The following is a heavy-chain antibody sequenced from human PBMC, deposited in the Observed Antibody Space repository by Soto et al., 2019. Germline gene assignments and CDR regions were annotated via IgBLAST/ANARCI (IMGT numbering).Heavy chain of an antibody. V-gene: IGHV4-30-4*01. D-gene: IGHD5-12*01. J-gene: IGHJ4*02. CDR3: ARSYSGYNLGFGY. CDR2: IYYSGGT. Sequence: SETLSLTCTVSGGSISSGDYYWSWIRQPPGKGLGWIGYIYYSGGTYSNPSLKSRVTTSVDTSKNLFSLKLSSVTAADTAIYYCARSYSGYNLGFGYWGQGTLVTVSS. CDR1: GGSISSGDYY.